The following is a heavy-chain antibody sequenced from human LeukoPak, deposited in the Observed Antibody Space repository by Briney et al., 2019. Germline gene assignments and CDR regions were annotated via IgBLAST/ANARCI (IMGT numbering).Heavy chain of an antibody. CDR3: ARDLRNHDLWSGGAFDI. J-gene: IGHJ3*02. Sequence: GASVKVSCKASGYTFTSYGISWVRQAPGQGLEWMGWISAYNGNTNYAQKLQGRVTMTTDTSTSTAYMELRSLRSDDTAVYYCARDLRNHDLWSGGAFDIWGQGTMVTVYS. CDR1: GYTFTSYG. V-gene: IGHV1-18*01. CDR2: ISAYNGNT. D-gene: IGHD3-3*01.